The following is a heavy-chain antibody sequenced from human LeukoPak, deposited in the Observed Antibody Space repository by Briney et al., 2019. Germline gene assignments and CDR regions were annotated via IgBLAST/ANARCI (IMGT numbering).Heavy chain of an antibody. CDR1: GYSISSGYY. D-gene: IGHD1-1*01. CDR2: IYHSGST. Sequence: PSETLSLTCTVSGYSISSGYYWGWIRQPPGKGLEWIGSIYHSGSTYYNPSLKSRVTISVDTSKNQFSLKLSSVTAADTAVYYCAREGDRLERHNDYWGQGTLVTVSS. J-gene: IGHJ4*02. V-gene: IGHV4-38-2*02. CDR3: AREGDRLERHNDY.